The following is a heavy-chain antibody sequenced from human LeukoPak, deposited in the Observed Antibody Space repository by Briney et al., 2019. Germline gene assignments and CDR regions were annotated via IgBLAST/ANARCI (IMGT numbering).Heavy chain of an antibody. Sequence: ASVTVSFKASGYTFTVYYIHWVRQAPGQGLEWMGWINPNSGGTNYAQKFQGRVTMTRDTSISTAYMELNRLTSDDTAVYYCARGQYSSGLGLLDYWGQGTLVTVSS. CDR3: ARGQYSSGLGLLDY. CDR1: GYTFTVYY. D-gene: IGHD6-19*01. J-gene: IGHJ4*02. CDR2: INPNSGGT. V-gene: IGHV1-2*02.